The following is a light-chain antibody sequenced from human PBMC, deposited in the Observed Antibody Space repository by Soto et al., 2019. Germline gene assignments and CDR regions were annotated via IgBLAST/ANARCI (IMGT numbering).Light chain of an antibody. CDR1: SSNIGAGYD. Sequence: QSALTQPPSVSGAPGQRVTISCTGSSSNIGAGYDVHWYRQLPGTTPKLLIYNNINRPSGVPDRFSGSKSGTSASLAITGLQAEDEADYYCQSYDSSLSGVVFGGGTKLTVL. CDR3: QSYDSSLSGVV. J-gene: IGLJ2*01. V-gene: IGLV1-40*01. CDR2: NNI.